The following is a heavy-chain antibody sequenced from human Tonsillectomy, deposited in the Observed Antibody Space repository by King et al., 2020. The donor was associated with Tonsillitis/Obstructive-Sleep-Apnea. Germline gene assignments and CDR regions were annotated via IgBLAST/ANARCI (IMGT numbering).Heavy chain of an antibody. Sequence: AQLVQSGAEVKKPGASVKVSCKASGYTFTSLAMHLVRQAPGQRLEWMGWINAGNGNTKYSQKFQVRCTITRDTSASTAYMELSSLRSEDTAVYYCAREVGDGSGSYPARYYYMDVWGKETTVTVSS. D-gene: IGHD3-10*01. J-gene: IGHJ6*03. CDR3: AREVGDGSGSYPARYYYMDV. V-gene: IGHV1-3*01. CDR2: INAGNGNT. CDR1: GYTFTSLA.